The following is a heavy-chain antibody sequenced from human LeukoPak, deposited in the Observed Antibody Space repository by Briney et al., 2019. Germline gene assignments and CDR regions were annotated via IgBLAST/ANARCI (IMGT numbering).Heavy chain of an antibody. CDR1: GFTFSTYW. V-gene: IGHV3-7*01. D-gene: IGHD2-15*01. Sequence: GGSPRLSCAASGFTFSTYWMNWVRQAPGKGLEWVANIKFDGSEKYYVDSVKGRFTISRDNTKNSLYLQMNSLRAEDTAMYYCTRGGGNFDYWGQGTLVTVSS. CDR2: IKFDGSEK. J-gene: IGHJ4*02. CDR3: TRGGGNFDY.